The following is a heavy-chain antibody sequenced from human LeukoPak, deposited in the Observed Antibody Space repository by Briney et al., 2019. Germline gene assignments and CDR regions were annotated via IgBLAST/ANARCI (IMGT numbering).Heavy chain of an antibody. CDR1: GGTFSSYA. V-gene: IGHV1-18*01. D-gene: IGHD2-2*01. CDR2: ISAYNGNT. Sequence: ASVKVSCKASGGTFSSYAISWVRQAPGQGLEWMGWISAYNGNTNYAQKLQGRVTMTTDTSTSTAYMELRSLRSDDTAVYYCARGIVVVPAAPLRNWFDPWGQGTLVTVSS. J-gene: IGHJ5*02. CDR3: ARGIVVVPAAPLRNWFDP.